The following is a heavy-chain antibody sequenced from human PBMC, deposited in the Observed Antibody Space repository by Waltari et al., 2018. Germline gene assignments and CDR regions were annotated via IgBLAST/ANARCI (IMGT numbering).Heavy chain of an antibody. CDR1: GFSFSSYS. J-gene: IGHJ4*02. V-gene: IGHV3-21*01. CDR3: ARVGSGIFDY. CDR2: ISSRSSYI. D-gene: IGHD1-26*01. Sequence: EVQLVESGGGLVKPGGSLRLSCAASGFSFSSYSMNWVRQAPGKGLEWVSSISSRSSYIYYADSVKGRFTISRDNAKNSLYLQMNSLRAEDTAVYYCARVGSGIFDYWGQGTLVTVSS.